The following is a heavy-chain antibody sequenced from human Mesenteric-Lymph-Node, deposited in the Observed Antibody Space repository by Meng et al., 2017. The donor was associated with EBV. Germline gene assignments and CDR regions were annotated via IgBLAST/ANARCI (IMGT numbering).Heavy chain of an antibody. CDR1: GYTFTSYD. CDR3: SRDSIYNGQDS. V-gene: IGHV1-8*01. J-gene: IGHJ4*02. Sequence: VHLVPSGAEVKKPGASVKVSCKASGYTFTSYDINWVRQATGQGLEWMGWMNPNSGATGSTQKFQGRVTMTRNTSISTAYMELNSLTSEDTAVYYCSRDSIYNGQDSWGQGTLVTVSS. D-gene: IGHD5-24*01. CDR2: MNPNSGAT.